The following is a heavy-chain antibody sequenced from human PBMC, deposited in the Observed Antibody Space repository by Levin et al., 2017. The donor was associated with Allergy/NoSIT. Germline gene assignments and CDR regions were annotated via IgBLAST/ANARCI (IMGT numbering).Heavy chain of an antibody. Sequence: LTCAASGFTFSDYMMHWVRQAPGKGLEWVAVISDDGSNKYYANSVKGRFTISRDNSNNTLYLQMNSLRPEDTAVYYCARDLPPYSGSYHFNYWGQGTLVSVSS. CDR2: ISDDGSNK. CDR3: ARDLPPYSGSYHFNY. CDR1: GFTFSDYM. V-gene: IGHV3-30*04. D-gene: IGHD1-26*01. J-gene: IGHJ4*02.